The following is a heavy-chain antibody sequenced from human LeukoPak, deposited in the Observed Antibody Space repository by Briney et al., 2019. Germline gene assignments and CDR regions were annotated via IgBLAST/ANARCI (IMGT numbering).Heavy chain of an antibody. CDR2: IRSKANSYAT. CDR1: GFTFSGSA. J-gene: IGHJ4*02. CDR3: TRRWYYYDSSGYAMLN. V-gene: IGHV3-73*01. Sequence: GGSLKLSCAASGFTFSGSAMHWVRQASGKGLEWVGRIRSKANSYATAYAASVKGRFTISRDDSKNTAYLQMNSLKTEDTAVYYCTRRWYYYDSSGYAMLNWGQGTLVTVSS. D-gene: IGHD3-22*01.